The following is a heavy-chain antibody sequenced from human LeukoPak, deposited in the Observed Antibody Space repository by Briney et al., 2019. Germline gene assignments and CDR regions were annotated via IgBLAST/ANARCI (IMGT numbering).Heavy chain of an antibody. CDR3: ATESYSGSYLYAFDI. CDR1: GYTLTELS. D-gene: IGHD1-26*01. J-gene: IGHJ3*02. CDR2: FDPEDGET. Sequence: ASVKVSCKVSGYTLTELSMHWVRQAPGKGLEWMGGFDPEDGETIYAQKFQGRVTMTEDASTDTAYMELSSLRSEDTAVYYCATESYSGSYLYAFDIWGQGTMVTVSS. V-gene: IGHV1-24*01.